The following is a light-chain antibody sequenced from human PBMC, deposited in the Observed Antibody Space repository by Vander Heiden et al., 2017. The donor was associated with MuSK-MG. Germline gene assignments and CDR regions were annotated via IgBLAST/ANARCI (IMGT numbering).Light chain of an antibody. CDR1: QSVLYSSNNKNY. CDR3: QQDYSTPPA. J-gene: IGKJ1*01. V-gene: IGKV4-1*01. CDR2: WAS. Sequence: DIVMTQSPDSLAVSLGERATINCKSSQSVLYSSNNKNYLAWYQQKPGQPPKLLIYWASTRESGVPDRFSGSGSWTDFTLTISSLQAEDVAVYYCQQDYSTPPAFGQGTKVEIK.